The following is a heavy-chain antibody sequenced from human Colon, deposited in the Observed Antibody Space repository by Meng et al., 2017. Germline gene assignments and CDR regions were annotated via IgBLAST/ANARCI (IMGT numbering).Heavy chain of an antibody. J-gene: IGHJ4*02. CDR1: GDSISSNHW. D-gene: IGHD7-27*01. V-gene: IGHV4-4*02. CDR2: IYHSGNT. Sequence: QVQLQESGPGLLKPSGTLSLTCAVSGDSISSNHWWSWVRQSPGKGLEXIAEIYHSGNTNYNPSLKSRATISMDKSKNQFSLNLSSVTAADTAVYYCTTGTYYDHWGQGTLVTVSS. CDR3: TTGTYYDH.